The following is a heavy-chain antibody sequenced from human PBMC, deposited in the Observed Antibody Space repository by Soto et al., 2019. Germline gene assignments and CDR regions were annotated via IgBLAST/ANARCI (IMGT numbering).Heavy chain of an antibody. J-gene: IGHJ4*02. V-gene: IGHV3-74*01. CDR3: VRGNTGYGNFDS. D-gene: IGHD5-12*01. Sequence: EVQLVESGGGFVQPGGSLRLSCAGSGFTFSSYWMHWVRQAPGKGLVWVSRMYTDGSNTYYADSVKGQFTISRDNAKDTLYLQMNSLRAEDTAVYYCVRGNTGYGNFDSWGQGTLVTVSS. CDR1: GFTFSSYW. CDR2: MYTDGSNT.